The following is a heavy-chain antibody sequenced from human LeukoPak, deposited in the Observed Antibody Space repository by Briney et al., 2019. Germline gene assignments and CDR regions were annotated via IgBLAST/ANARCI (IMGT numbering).Heavy chain of an antibody. J-gene: IGHJ4*02. CDR1: GYSFTSYW. CDR2: ICPGDSDT. CDR3: ARHTTVGGSLRFDY. V-gene: IGHV5-51*01. Sequence: GESLKISCKGSGYSFTSYWIGRVRQMPGKGLEYMGIICPGDSDTRYSQSFQGQVTISADKSITTAYLQWSSLKASDTAMYYCARHTTVGGSLRFDYWGQGTLVSVSS. D-gene: IGHD4-23*01.